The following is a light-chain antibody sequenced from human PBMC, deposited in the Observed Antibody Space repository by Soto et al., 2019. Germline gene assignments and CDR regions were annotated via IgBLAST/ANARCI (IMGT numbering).Light chain of an antibody. CDR1: SNSVGNFNL. CDR2: EGT. J-gene: IGLJ2*01. Sequence: QSALSQPASVSGSRGQSITISCTGTSNSVGNFNLVSWYQQHPGKVPKLMIYEGTKRTSGVSHRFSGSRSVNTASLTISRLQAEDEAQYYCCSYGGSSNYVLFGGGTKLTVL. CDR3: CSYGGSSNYVL. V-gene: IGLV2-23*01.